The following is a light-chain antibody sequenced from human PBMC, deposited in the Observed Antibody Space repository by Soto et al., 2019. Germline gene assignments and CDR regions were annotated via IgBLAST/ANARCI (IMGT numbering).Light chain of an antibody. CDR2: DVS. J-gene: IGLJ1*01. CDR3: CSYAGGPYV. V-gene: IGLV2-11*01. Sequence: QSVLTQPRSVSASPGQSVAISCTGTSSDVGGYNYVSWYQQHPGKAPKLMIYDVSKRPSGVPDRFSGSKSGNTASLTISGLQAEDEADYYCCSYAGGPYVFGTGTKATVL. CDR1: SSDVGGYNY.